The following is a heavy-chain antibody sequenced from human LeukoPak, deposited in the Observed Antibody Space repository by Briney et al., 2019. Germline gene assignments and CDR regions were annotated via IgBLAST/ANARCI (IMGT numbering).Heavy chain of an antibody. CDR2: ISAYNGNT. CDR3: ARDSALDDIVVVPAAIDWFDP. J-gene: IGHJ5*02. D-gene: IGHD2-2*01. V-gene: IGHV1-18*01. CDR1: GYTFTSYG. Sequence: ASVKVSCKASGYTFTSYGISWVRQAPGQGLEWMGWISAYNGNTNYAQKLQGRVTMTTDTSTSAAYMELRSLRSDDTAVYYCARDSALDDIVVVPAAIDWFDPWGQGTLVTVSS.